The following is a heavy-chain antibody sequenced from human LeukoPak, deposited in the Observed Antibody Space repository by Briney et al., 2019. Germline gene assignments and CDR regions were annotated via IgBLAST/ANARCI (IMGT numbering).Heavy chain of an antibody. Sequence: PGGSLRLSCAASGFTFSSYGMHWVRQAPGKGLEWVAAIWYDGSNKYYADSVKGRFTISRDNSKNTLYLQMNSLRAEATAVYYCARGSDDSIESAFDIWGQGTMVTVSS. D-gene: IGHD3-22*01. V-gene: IGHV3-33*01. CDR2: IWYDGSNK. CDR1: GFTFSSYG. J-gene: IGHJ3*02. CDR3: ARGSDDSIESAFDI.